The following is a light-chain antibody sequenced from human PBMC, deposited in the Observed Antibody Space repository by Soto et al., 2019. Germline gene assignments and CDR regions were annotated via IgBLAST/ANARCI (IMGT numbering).Light chain of an antibody. CDR1: ESVRKNY. CDR2: GAS. CDR3: QQYGISLLT. V-gene: IGKV3-20*01. Sequence: VFTQSPGTLPLPPGARATLSCRASESVRKNYLAWYQQRPGQAPRLLIYGASIRATDIPGRFGGHGSGTDFTLTISRLEPEDFAVYYCQQYGISLLTSGQGTKVDIK. J-gene: IGKJ1*01.